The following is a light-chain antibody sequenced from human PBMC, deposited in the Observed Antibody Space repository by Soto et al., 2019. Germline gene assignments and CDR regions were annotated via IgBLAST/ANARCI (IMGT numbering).Light chain of an antibody. CDR2: DVV. V-gene: IGLV2-14*03. CDR3: SSYTSTMTNV. Sequence: SALTQPASLSWSPGQSITISRTGNRKNVGGFNSVSWYQLRPGTAPKLILYDVVDRPSGVSYRFSGSKSGNTASLTISGLQAADEADYFCSSYTSTMTNVFGSGTKV. CDR1: RKNVGGFNS. J-gene: IGLJ1*01.